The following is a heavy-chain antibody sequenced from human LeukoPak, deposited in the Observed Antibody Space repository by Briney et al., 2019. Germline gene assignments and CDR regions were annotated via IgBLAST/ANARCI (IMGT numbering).Heavy chain of an antibody. J-gene: IGHJ4*02. CDR1: GGSISSGGYS. CDR2: IYHSGST. V-gene: IGHV4-30-2*01. CDR3: ARVVPAAIHYYFDY. D-gene: IGHD2-2*01. Sequence: SETLSLTCAVSGGSISSGGYSWSWIRQPPGKGLEWIGYIYHSGSTYHNPSLKSRVTISVDRSKNQFSLKLSSVTAADTAVYYCARVVPAAIHYYFDYWGQGTLVTVSS.